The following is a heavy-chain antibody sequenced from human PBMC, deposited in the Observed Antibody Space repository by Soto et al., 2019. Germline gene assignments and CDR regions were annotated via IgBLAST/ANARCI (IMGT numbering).Heavy chain of an antibody. J-gene: IGHJ4*02. CDR3: VKGLSDTWRFHQ. CDR1: GFTFSGHT. V-gene: IGHV3-23*01. D-gene: IGHD2-2*01. CDR2: ISGSAGST. Sequence: EVQLLDSGGGLVQPGASLRLSCAASGFTFSGHTMNWVRQAPGKGLEWVSAISGSAGSTSYADSMRGRFTISRDNSKNTLYLQMDSLGAEDTAVYYCVKGLSDTWRFHQWGQGTLVTVSS.